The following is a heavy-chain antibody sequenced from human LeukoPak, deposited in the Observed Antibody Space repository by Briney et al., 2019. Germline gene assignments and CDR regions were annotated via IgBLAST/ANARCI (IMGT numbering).Heavy chain of an antibody. Sequence: ASVKVSCKASGYTFTSYGISWVRQAPGQGLEWMGCISAYNGNTNYAQKLQGRVTMTTDTSTSTAYMELRSLRSDDTAVYYCAYVGSSWDIFDYWGQGTLVTVSS. CDR3: AYVGSSWDIFDY. J-gene: IGHJ4*02. CDR1: GYTFTSYG. D-gene: IGHD6-13*01. V-gene: IGHV1-18*01. CDR2: ISAYNGNT.